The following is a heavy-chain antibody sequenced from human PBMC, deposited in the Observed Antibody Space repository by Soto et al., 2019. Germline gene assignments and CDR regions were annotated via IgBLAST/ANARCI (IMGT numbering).Heavy chain of an antibody. CDR2: ISYDGSNK. CDR3: ARAHYDSGPLSDY. V-gene: IGHV3-30-3*01. J-gene: IGHJ4*02. Sequence: PGGSLRLSCAASGFTFSSYAMHWVRQAPGKGLEWVAVISYDGSNKYYADSVKGRFTISSDNSKNTLYLQMNSLRAEDTAVYYCARAHYDSGPLSDYWGQGTLVTVSS. D-gene: IGHD3-22*01. CDR1: GFTFSSYA.